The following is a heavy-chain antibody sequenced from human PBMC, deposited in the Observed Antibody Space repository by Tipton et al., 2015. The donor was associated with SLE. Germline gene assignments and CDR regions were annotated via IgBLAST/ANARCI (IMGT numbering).Heavy chain of an antibody. J-gene: IGHJ4*02. V-gene: IGHV4-34*01. CDR3: ARGAGGADY. Sequence: LRLSCAVYGGSFSGYYWSWIRQPPGKGLEWIGEINHSGSTNYNPSLKSRVTISVDTSKNQFSLKLSSVTAADTAVYYCARGAGGADYWGQGTLVTVSS. CDR1: GGSFSGYY. CDR2: INHSGST. D-gene: IGHD3-10*01.